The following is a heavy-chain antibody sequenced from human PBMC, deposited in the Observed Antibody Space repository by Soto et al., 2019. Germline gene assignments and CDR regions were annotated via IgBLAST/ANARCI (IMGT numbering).Heavy chain of an antibody. D-gene: IGHD1-26*01. J-gene: IGHJ3*02. CDR3: ARDKRSHTSAFDI. Sequence: LRLSCAASGFTFSSYSMNWVRQAPGKGLEWVSSISSSSSYIYYADSVKGRFTISRDNAKNSLYLQMNSLRAEDTAVYYCARDKRSHTSAFDIWGQGTMVTVSS. CDR2: ISSSSSYI. CDR1: GFTFSSYS. V-gene: IGHV3-21*01.